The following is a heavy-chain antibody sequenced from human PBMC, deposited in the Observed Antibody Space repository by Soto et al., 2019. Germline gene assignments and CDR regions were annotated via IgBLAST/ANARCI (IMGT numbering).Heavy chain of an antibody. Sequence: ETLPLTFAVYDGSFTVFHWTWILRPPGKGLEWIGEIKHSGSTNYNPSLTRRVTISVDTSKNQFSLKLNSVTAADTAVYYCARGVPFGHYSMDVWGQGTTVTV. D-gene: IGHD3-3*01. CDR1: DGSFTVFH. J-gene: IGHJ6*02. CDR3: ARGVPFGHYSMDV. CDR2: IKHSGST. V-gene: IGHV4-34*01.